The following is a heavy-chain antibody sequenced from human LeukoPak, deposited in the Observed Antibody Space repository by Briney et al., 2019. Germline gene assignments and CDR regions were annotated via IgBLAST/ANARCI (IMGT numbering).Heavy chain of an antibody. Sequence: PSETLSLTCTVPGGPISSYYWSWIRQPPGKGLEWIGYIYYSGSTNYNPSLKSRVTISVDTSKKQFSLKLSSVTAADTAVYYCARGRLGYSSGWGYWGQGTLVTVSS. D-gene: IGHD6-19*01. CDR1: GGPISSYY. V-gene: IGHV4-59*01. CDR2: IYYSGST. J-gene: IGHJ4*02. CDR3: ARGRLGYSSGWGY.